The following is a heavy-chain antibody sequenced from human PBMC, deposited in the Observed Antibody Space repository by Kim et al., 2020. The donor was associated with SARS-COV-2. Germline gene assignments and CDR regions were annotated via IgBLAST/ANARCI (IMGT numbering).Heavy chain of an antibody. V-gene: IGHV3-48*03. CDR1: GFTFSSYE. CDR3: ARDVVAVAGTSHYYYYYGMDV. J-gene: IGHJ6*02. CDR2: ISSSGSTI. Sequence: GGSLRLSCAASGFTFSSYEMNWVRQAPGKGLEWVSYISSSGSTIYYADSVKGRFTISRDNAKNSLYLQMNSLRAEDTAVYYCARDVVAVAGTSHYYYYYGMDVWGQGTTVTVSS. D-gene: IGHD6-19*01.